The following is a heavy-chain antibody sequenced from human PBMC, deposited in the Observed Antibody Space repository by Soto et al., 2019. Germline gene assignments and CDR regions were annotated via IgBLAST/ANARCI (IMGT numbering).Heavy chain of an antibody. CDR1: GGTFSSYA. J-gene: IGHJ6*02. CDR3: ARGESGEGFGELPFCCCGMDV. V-gene: IGHV1-69*01. D-gene: IGHD3-10*01. CDR2: NIPIFGTA. Sequence: QVQLVQSGAEVKKPGSSVKVSCKASGGTFSSYAISWVRQAPGQGLEWMGGNIPIFGTANYAQKFEGRVTITADEATSTAYMELSSLRAEDTTVYYWARGESGEGFGELPFCCCGMDVWGQGTTVTVSS.